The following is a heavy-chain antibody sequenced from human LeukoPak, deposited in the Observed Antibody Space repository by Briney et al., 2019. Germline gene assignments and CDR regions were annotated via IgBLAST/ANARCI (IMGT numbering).Heavy chain of an antibody. D-gene: IGHD3-3*01. V-gene: IGHV3-21*01. CDR2: ISSSSSYI. CDR1: GFTFSSYW. CDR3: ARDRGAYDFG. Sequence: GGSLRLSCAASGFTFSSYWMSWVRQAPGKGLEWVSSISSSSSYIYYADSVKGRFTISRDNAKNSLYLQMNSLRAEDTAVYYCARDRGAYDFGRGQGTLVTVSS. J-gene: IGHJ4*02.